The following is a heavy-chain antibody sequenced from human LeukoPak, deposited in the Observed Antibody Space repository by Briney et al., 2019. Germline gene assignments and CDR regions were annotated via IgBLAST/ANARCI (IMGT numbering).Heavy chain of an antibody. CDR1: GFTFSSYA. Sequence: GGSLRLSCEASGFTFSSYAMSWVRQAPGKGLAWVSVISSSADSTYYADSVKGRFTISRDNSKSTLYLQMNNLRAEDTAVYYCAKPLEKYTYGGNFDYWGQGLLATVSS. CDR2: ISSSADST. V-gene: IGHV3-23*01. D-gene: IGHD4-23*01. J-gene: IGHJ4*02. CDR3: AKPLEKYTYGGNFDY.